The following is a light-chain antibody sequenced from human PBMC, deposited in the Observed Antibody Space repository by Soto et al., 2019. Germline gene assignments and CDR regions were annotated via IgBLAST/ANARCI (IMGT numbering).Light chain of an antibody. J-gene: IGLJ3*02. CDR2: DVS. CDR3: CSYAGSDTLGWV. CDR1: SSDVGGYNY. Sequence: QSALTQPRSVSGSPGQSVTISCTGTSSDVGGYNYVSWYQQHPGKAPKLMIYDVSKRPSGVPDRFSGSKSGNTASLTISGLQAEDEADYYCCSYAGSDTLGWVFGGGTKVTVL. V-gene: IGLV2-11*01.